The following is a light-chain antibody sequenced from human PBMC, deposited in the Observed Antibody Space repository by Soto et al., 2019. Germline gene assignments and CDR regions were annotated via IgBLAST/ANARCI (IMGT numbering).Light chain of an antibody. CDR1: QTVNSR. V-gene: IGKV3-11*01. J-gene: IGKJ5*01. CDR2: HTS. Sequence: EIVLTQSPATLSSSPGERATLSCRASQTVNSRLAWYQHKPGQAPRLLIYHTSNRATGIPARFSGSGSGTDFTLTISSLEPEDFAVYYCQQRSNWPLTFGQGTRLEI. CDR3: QQRSNWPLT.